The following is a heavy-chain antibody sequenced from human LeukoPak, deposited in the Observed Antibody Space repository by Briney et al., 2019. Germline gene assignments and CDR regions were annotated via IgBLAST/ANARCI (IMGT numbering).Heavy chain of an antibody. J-gene: IGHJ4*02. D-gene: IGHD3-10*01. V-gene: IGHV4-30-4*01. CDR2: IYYSGST. CDR3: ARGEYFYGSGNYYRFDY. CDR1: GGSISSGDFY. Sequence: SSQTLSLTCTVSGGSISSGDFYWGWIRQPPGKGLEWIGYIYYSGSTYSNPSLKSRLTTSVDTSKNQFSLKLTSVTAADTAVYYCARGEYFYGSGNYYRFDYWGQGTLVTVSS.